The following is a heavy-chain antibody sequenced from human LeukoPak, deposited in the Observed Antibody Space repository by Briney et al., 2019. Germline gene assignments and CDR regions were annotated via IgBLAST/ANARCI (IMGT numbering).Heavy chain of an antibody. J-gene: IGHJ3*02. CDR1: GFTFSSYA. D-gene: IGHD3-16*02. CDR3: ARLSRGHAFDI. V-gene: IGHV3-30*04. CDR2: ISYDGSNK. Sequence: GGSLRLSCAASGFTFSSYAMHWVRQAPGKGLEWVAVISYDGSNKYYADSVKGRFTISRDNSKNTLYLQMNSLRAEDTAVYYCARLSRGHAFDIWGQGTMVTVSS.